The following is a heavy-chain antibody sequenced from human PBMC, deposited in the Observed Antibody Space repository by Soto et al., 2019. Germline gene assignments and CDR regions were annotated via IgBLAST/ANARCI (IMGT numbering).Heavy chain of an antibody. CDR3: ARDGRDSSGYYPTLAPLFDY. Sequence: QVQLVQSGAEVKKPGSSVKVSCKASGGTFSSYAISWVRQAPGQGLEWMGGIIPIFGTANYAQKFQGRVTITADEVTCSAYMELSSLRSEDTAVYYCARDGRDSSGYYPTLAPLFDYWGHETLVTVSS. CDR2: IIPIFGTA. J-gene: IGHJ4*01. V-gene: IGHV1-69*12. CDR1: GGTFSSYA. D-gene: IGHD3-22*01.